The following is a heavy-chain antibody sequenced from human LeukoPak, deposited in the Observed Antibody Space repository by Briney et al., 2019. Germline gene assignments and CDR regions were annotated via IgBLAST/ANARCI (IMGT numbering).Heavy chain of an antibody. CDR3: AIEGSSGFDI. CDR2: ISSSSSTI. CDR1: GFTFDDYG. J-gene: IGHJ3*02. V-gene: IGHV3-48*01. D-gene: IGHD2-15*01. Sequence: GGSLRLSCAASGFTFDDYGMNWVRQAPGKGLEWVSYISSSSSTIYYADSVKGRFTISRDNAKNSLYLQMNSLRAEDTAVYYCAIEGSSGFDIWGQGTMVTVSS.